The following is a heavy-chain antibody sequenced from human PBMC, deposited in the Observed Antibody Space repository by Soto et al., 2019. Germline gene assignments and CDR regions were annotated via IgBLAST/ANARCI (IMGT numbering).Heavy chain of an antibody. CDR3: ARSGLTSSGYVKYYYYYYGMDV. D-gene: IGHD5-12*01. CDR2: ISYDGSNK. CDR1: GFTFSSYA. J-gene: IGHJ6*02. V-gene: IGHV3-30-3*01. Sequence: SGGSLRLSCAASGFTFSSYAMHWVRQAPGKGLEWVAVISYDGSNKYYADSVKGRFTISRDNSKNTLYLQMNSLRAEDTAVYYCARSGLTSSGYVKYYYYYYGMDVWGQETTVTVSS.